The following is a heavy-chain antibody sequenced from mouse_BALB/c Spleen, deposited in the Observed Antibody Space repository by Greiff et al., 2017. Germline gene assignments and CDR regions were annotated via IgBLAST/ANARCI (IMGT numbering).Heavy chain of an antibody. Sequence: QVQLQQSGAELVRPGTSVKVSCKASGYAFTNYLIEWVKQRPGQGLEWTGVINPGSGGTNYNEKFKGKATLTADKSSSTAYMQRSSLTSDDSAVYFCARQVGYWGQGTTLTVSS. CDR2: INPGSGGT. CDR3: ARQVGY. J-gene: IGHJ2*01. CDR1: GYAFTNYL. V-gene: IGHV1-54*01.